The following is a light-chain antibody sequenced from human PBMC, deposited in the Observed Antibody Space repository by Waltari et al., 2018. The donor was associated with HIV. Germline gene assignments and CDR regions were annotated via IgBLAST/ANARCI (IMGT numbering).Light chain of an antibody. J-gene: IGKJ2*01. CDR3: QQYYSTPPLYT. V-gene: IGKV4-1*01. CDR1: QSVLYSSNNKNY. CDR2: WAS. Sequence: DSVMTPSPDSLAVSLGELATTHRTSSQSVLYSSNNKNYVAWYQQKPGQPPKLLIYWASTRESGVPDRFSGSGSGTDFTLTISSLQAEDVAVYYCQQYYSTPPLYTFGQGTKLEIK.